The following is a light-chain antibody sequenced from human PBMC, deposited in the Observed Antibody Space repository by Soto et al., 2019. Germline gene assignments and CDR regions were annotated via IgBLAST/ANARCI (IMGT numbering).Light chain of an antibody. CDR1: SSDVGAYNY. J-gene: IGLJ3*02. Sequence: QSVLTQPPSASGSPGQSVAISCTGTSSDVGAYNYVSWYQQHPGKAPKLMIYEVAKRPSGVPDRFSGSKSGNTASLTVSGLQEEDEADYYCSSYGGSNFWVFGGGTKLTVL. CDR3: SSYGGSNFWV. V-gene: IGLV2-8*01. CDR2: EVA.